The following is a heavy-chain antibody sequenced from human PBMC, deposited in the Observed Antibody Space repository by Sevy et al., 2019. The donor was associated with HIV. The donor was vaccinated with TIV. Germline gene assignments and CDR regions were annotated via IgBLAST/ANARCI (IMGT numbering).Heavy chain of an antibody. D-gene: IGHD2-2*01. CDR1: EFIFTNAW. V-gene: IGHV3-15*01. Sequence: GGSLRLSCAASEFIFTNAWMSWVRQAPGKGLEWVDRIKSKTNCGTTDYAAPVEGRFTISRDDSKKTLYLQMNSLKTEDTAVYYCTTDLEYQLERYYFNYWGQGTLVTVSS. CDR3: TTDLEYQLERYYFNY. CDR2: IKSKTNCGTT. J-gene: IGHJ4*02.